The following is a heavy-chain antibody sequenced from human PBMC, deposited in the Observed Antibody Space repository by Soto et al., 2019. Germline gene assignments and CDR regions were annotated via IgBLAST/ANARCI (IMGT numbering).Heavy chain of an antibody. CDR1: GYTFSDYF. J-gene: IGHJ6*02. V-gene: IGHV1-2*02. CDR2: INPNSGGT. CDR3: AKDRVSIFGVVPYGMDV. Sequence: ASVKVSCKASGYTFSDYFMHWVRQAPGQGLEWMGWINPNSGGTNYAQKFQGRVTMTRDTSNSTAYVELGSLRSDDTAVYYCAKDRVSIFGVVPYGMDVWGQGTTVTGS. D-gene: IGHD3-3*01.